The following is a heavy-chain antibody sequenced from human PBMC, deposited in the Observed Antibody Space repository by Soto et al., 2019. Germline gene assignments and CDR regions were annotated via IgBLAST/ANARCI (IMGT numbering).Heavy chain of an antibody. V-gene: IGHV3-23*01. D-gene: IGHD2-2*01. CDR2: ISGAGGNT. CDR1: GFAFGDDA. J-gene: IGHJ5*02. CDR3: AKDPVPQLLPSWLFDP. Sequence: EVQLLESGGGLVQPGGSLRLSCAASGFAFGDDAMTWVRQAPGKGLEWVSVISGAGGNTYYADSVKGRFTVSRDNSKKMLDLEMNSLRVEDTAIYYCAKDPVPQLLPSWLFDPWGQGTRVTVSS.